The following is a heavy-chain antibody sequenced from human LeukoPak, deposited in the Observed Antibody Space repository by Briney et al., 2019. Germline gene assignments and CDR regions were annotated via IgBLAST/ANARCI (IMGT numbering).Heavy chain of an antibody. CDR2: ISSSGSTM. D-gene: IGHD2-21*02. V-gene: IGHV3-11*01. Sequence: PGGSLRLSCAASGFTFSDYYMSWIRQAPGKGLEWVSYISSSGSTMYYADSVKGRFTISRDNAKNSPYLQMNSLGAGDTAVYFCAREDVEGDHFDYWGQGTLVTVSS. CDR3: AREDVEGDHFDY. CDR1: GFTFSDYY. J-gene: IGHJ4*02.